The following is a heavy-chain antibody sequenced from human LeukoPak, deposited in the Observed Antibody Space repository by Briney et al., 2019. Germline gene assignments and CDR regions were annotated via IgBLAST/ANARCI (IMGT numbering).Heavy chain of an antibody. Sequence: SVNVSCKASGGTFSSYAISWVRQPPGQGLEWMGGIIPIFGTANYAQKFQGRVTITADESTNTAYMELSSLRSEDTAVYYCARSGGYSGYDPPFDYWGQGTLVTVSS. J-gene: IGHJ4*02. V-gene: IGHV1-69*13. D-gene: IGHD5-12*01. CDR2: IIPIFGTA. CDR1: GGTFSSYA. CDR3: ARSGGYSGYDPPFDY.